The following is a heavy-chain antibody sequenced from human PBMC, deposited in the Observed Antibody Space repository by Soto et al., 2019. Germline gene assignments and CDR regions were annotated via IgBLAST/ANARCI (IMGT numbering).Heavy chain of an antibody. D-gene: IGHD4-17*01. CDR1: GFTFSNYW. Sequence: EVQLVESGGGLVQPGGSLRLSCAVSGFTFSNYWMSWVRQAPGKGLEWVANIKRDGSEKNYVDSVKGRFTISRDDAKNSLYLQMNSLRVEDTAVYYGARFGDYGRYWGQGTLVTVSS. CDR2: IKRDGSEK. J-gene: IGHJ4*02. CDR3: ARFGDYGRY. V-gene: IGHV3-7*01.